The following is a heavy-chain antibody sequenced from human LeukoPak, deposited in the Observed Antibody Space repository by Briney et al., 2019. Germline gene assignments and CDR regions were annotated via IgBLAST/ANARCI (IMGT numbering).Heavy chain of an antibody. CDR1: GGSISSYY. CDR3: AREVVGATTLDY. Sequence: SETLSLTCTVSGGSISSYYWSWIRQPPGKGLEWIGYIYYSGSTNYNPSLKSRVTISVDTSKNQFSLKLSSVNAADTAVYYCAREVVGATTLDYWGQGTLVTVSS. D-gene: IGHD1-26*01. CDR2: IYYSGST. V-gene: IGHV4-59*01. J-gene: IGHJ4*02.